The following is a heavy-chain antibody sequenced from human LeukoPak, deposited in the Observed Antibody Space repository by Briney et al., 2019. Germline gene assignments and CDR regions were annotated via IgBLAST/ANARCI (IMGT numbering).Heavy chain of an antibody. D-gene: IGHD3-10*01. CDR3: AKEGAYPIITYDS. J-gene: IGHJ5*01. Sequence: GGSLRLSCAASGFTFSSYWMNWVRQAPGKGLEWVANIKRDGNEKNYVDSVKGRFSISRDNAKNSLYLQMDSLRAEDTAIYYCAKEGAYPIITYDSWGQGALVTVSS. CDR1: GFTFSSYW. CDR2: IKRDGNEK. V-gene: IGHV3-7*01.